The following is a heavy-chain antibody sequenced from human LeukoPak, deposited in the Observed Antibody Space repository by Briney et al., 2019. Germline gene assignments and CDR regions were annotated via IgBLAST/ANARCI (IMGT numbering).Heavy chain of an antibody. CDR2: INHSGST. CDR3: ARGQGYCSSTSCSEGGYDSMTFDY. Sequence: PSETLYLTCAVYGGSFSGYYWSWIRQPPGEGLEWIGEINHSGSTNYNPSLKSRVTISVDTSKNQFSLKLSSVTAADTAVYYCARGQGYCSSTSCSEGGYDSMTFDYWGQGTLVTVSS. D-gene: IGHD2-2*01. CDR1: GGSFSGYY. J-gene: IGHJ4*02. V-gene: IGHV4-34*01.